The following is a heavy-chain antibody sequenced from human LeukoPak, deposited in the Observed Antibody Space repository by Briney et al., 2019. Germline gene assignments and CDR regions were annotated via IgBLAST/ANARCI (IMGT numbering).Heavy chain of an antibody. D-gene: IGHD4-17*01. Sequence: ASVKVSCKASGYTFTSYGISWVRQAPGQGLEWMGWISAYNGNTNYAQKLQGRVTMATGTSTSTAYMELRSLRSDDTAVYYCARVDLGDYVDQNFDYWGQGTLVTVSS. CDR1: GYTFTSYG. CDR3: ARVDLGDYVDQNFDY. CDR2: ISAYNGNT. V-gene: IGHV1-18*01. J-gene: IGHJ4*02.